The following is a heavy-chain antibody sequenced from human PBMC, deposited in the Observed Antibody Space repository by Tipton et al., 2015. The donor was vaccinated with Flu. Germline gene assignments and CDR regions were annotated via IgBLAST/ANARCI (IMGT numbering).Heavy chain of an antibody. CDR3: ARDRIAVAGNLYYYYGMDV. D-gene: IGHD6-19*01. Sequence: TLSLTCAVSDYSISSGYYWGWVRQPPGKGLEWIGCISHSGRTYYNPSLKSRVTISVDTAKNQFSQRLSSVTAADTAVYYCARDRIAVAGNLYYYYGMDVWGQGTTVTVSS. CDR1: DYSISSGYY. CDR2: ISHSGRT. J-gene: IGHJ6*02. V-gene: IGHV4-38-2*02.